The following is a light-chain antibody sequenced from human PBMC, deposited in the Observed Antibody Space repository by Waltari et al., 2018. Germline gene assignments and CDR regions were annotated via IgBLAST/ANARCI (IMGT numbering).Light chain of an antibody. CDR3: SSHTSAGTV. J-gene: IGLJ3*02. CDR1: SSDVGGFNY. CDR2: EVS. V-gene: IGLV2-14*01. Sequence: QSALTQPASVSGSPGQSITISCSGTSSDVGGFNYVSWYQQHPGKVPKLMIYEVSNRPSGRSNRFSGSKSGNPASLTISGLQAEDEADYYCSSHTSAGTVFGGGTKLTVL.